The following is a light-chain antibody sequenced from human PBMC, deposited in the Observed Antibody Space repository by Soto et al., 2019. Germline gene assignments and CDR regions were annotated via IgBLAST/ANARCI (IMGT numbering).Light chain of an antibody. CDR2: DVV. J-gene: IGLJ1*01. CDR1: SSDVGGFNS. Sequence: QSVLTQPASVSGSPGQSITISCTGTSSDVGGFNSVSWYQLRPGTAPKLILYDVVDRPSGVSYRFSGSKSGNTASLTISGLQAADEADYFRSSYTSTMTNVFGSGTQLTVL. V-gene: IGLV2-14*03. CDR3: SSYTSTMTNV.